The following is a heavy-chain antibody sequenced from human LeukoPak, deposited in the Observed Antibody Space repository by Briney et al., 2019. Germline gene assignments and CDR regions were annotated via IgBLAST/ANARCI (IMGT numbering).Heavy chain of an antibody. CDR1: GSTFSNAW. CDR2: IKSKTDGGTT. V-gene: IGHV3-15*01. D-gene: IGHD3-3*01. CDR3: TTDPQKYDFWSGYYLNNWFDP. Sequence: PGGSLRLSCAASGSTFSNAWMSWVRQAPGKGLEWVGRIKSKTDGGTTDYAAPVKGRFTISRDDSKNTLYLQMNSLKTEDTAVYYCTTDPQKYDFWSGYYLNNWFDPWGQGTLVTVSS. J-gene: IGHJ5*02.